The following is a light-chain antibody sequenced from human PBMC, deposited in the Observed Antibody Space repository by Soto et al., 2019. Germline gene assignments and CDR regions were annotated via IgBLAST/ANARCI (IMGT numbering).Light chain of an antibody. Sequence: TQSPDSQSVSLGERAPINCMSSQSVSYSSDSKLAWYQQKPGKAPKLLIYAASSLHSGVPSRFSGSGSGTDFTLTISSLQPEDFATYYCQQYCSYPRTFGQGTKVDIK. V-gene: IGKV1-6*01. J-gene: IGKJ1*01. CDR3: QQYCSYPRT. CDR1: QSVSYSSDSK. CDR2: AAS.